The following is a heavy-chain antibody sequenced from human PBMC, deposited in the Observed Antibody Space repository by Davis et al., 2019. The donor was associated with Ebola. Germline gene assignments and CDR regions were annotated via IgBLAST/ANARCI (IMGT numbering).Heavy chain of an antibody. CDR3: ARGIVVVVAATRGSWFDP. V-gene: IGHV3-74*01. J-gene: IGHJ5*02. Sequence: PGGSLRLSCAASGFTFSSYWMHWVRQAPGKGLVWVSRINSDGSSTSYADSVKGRFTISRDNAKNSLYLQMNSLRAEDTAVYYCARGIVVVVAATRGSWFDPWGQGTLVTVSS. CDR1: GFTFSSYW. CDR2: INSDGSST. D-gene: IGHD2-15*01.